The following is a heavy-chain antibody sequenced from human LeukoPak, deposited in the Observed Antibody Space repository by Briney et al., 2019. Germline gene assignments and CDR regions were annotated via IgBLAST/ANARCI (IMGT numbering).Heavy chain of an antibody. CDR1: GFTFTSYA. CDR2: ISGSGGST. Sequence: GGSLRLSCAASGFTFTSYAMSWVRQAPGKGLEWVSAISGSGGSTHHADSVKGRFTISRDNSKNTLYLQMKSLRAEDTAVYYCAGSETLGPTAAEHGYWGQGTLVTVSS. CDR3: AGSETLGPTAAEHGY. J-gene: IGHJ4*02. V-gene: IGHV3-23*01. D-gene: IGHD3-3*01.